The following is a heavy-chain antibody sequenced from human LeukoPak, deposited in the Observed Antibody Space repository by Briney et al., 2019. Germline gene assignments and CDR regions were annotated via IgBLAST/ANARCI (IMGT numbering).Heavy chain of an antibody. V-gene: IGHV4-61*09. CDR1: GGSISSGSYY. J-gene: IGHJ4*02. Sequence: SQTLSLTCTVSGGSISSGSYYWSWIRQPAGKGLEWIGEINHSGSTNYNPSLKSRVTISVDTSKNQFSLKLSSVTAADTAVYYCARGSPPQLGYCSSTSCYPFDYWGQGTLVTVSS. CDR3: ARGSPPQLGYCSSTSCYPFDY. CDR2: INHSGST. D-gene: IGHD2-2*01.